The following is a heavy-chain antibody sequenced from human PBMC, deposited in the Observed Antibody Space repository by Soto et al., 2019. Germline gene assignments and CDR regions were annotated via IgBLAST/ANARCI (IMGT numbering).Heavy chain of an antibody. CDR1: GYTFTSYV. V-gene: IGHV1-18*04. D-gene: IGHD1-7*01. Sequence: AAVKCSFKASGYTFTSYVISWVGQAPGQVLDCIGWISAYNGNTNYAQKLQGRVTMTTDTSTSTAYMELRSLRSDDTDVYYCAPGSYNWNYLYYYFGMDVWGQATTDTVSS. J-gene: IGHJ6*02. CDR2: ISAYNGNT. CDR3: APGSYNWNYLYYYFGMDV.